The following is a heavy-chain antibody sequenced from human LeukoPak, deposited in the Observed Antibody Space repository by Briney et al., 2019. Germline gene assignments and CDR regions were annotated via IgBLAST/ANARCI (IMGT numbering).Heavy chain of an antibody. CDR1: GFTFSTYR. D-gene: IGHD6-6*01. J-gene: IGHJ4*02. CDR2: ISTHSNFI. Sequence: GGSLRLSCAASGFTFSTYRMNWVRQAPGKGLEWVSSISTHSNFIYYADSVKGRFTISRDNAKNSLYLQMNSLRVEDTAVYYCARDGITARRDYWGQGTLVTVSS. V-gene: IGHV3-21*01. CDR3: ARDGITARRDY.